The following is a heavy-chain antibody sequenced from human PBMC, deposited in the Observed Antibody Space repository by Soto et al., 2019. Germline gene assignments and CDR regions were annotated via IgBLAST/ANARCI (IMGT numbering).Heavy chain of an antibody. CDR3: ARHGGGIASWFDN. CDR2: MYHNGST. V-gene: IGHV4-59*08. Sequence: QVQLQESGPGLVKPSETLSLTCTVSGDSIRSYYWSWIRQPPGKGLEWIGHMYHNGSTNYNPSLKSRVTILVDTSKNQFSLNLNSVTAADTAVYYCARHGGGIASWFDNWGQGTLVTVSS. D-gene: IGHD3-16*02. J-gene: IGHJ4*02. CDR1: GDSIRSYY.